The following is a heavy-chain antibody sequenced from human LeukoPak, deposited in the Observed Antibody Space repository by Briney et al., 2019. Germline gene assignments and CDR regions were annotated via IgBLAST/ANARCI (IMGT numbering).Heavy chain of an antibody. J-gene: IGHJ4*02. CDR1: GFTFGSYW. D-gene: IGHD3-10*01. CDR2: IRSTANGYAT. CDR3: TGNYYGSGSYADFDY. Sequence: PGGSLRLSCAASGFTFGSYWMGWVRQASGKGLEWVGRIRSTANGYATAYAASVKGRFTISRDDSKNTAYLQMDSLKTEDTAVYYCTGNYYGSGSYADFDYWGQGTLVTVSS. V-gene: IGHV3-73*01.